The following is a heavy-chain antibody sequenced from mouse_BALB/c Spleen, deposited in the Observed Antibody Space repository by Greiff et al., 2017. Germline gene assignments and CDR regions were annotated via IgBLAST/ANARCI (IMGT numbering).Heavy chain of an antibody. CDR3: ARDYYGSSYLDY. Sequence: LVKTGASVKISCKASGYSFTGYYMHWVKQSRGKSLEWIGYISCYNGATSYNQKFKGKATFTVDTSSSTAYMQFNSLTSEDSAVYYCARDYYGSSYLDYWGQGTTLTVSS. D-gene: IGHD1-1*01. CDR1: GYSFTGYY. CDR2: ISCYNGAT. J-gene: IGHJ2*01. V-gene: IGHV1S34*01.